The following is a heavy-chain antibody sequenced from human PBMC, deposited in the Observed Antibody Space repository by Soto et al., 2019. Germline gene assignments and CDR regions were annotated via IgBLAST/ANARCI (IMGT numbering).Heavy chain of an antibody. CDR3: ARDTVVAALGEWFDP. D-gene: IGHD2-15*01. J-gene: IGHJ5*02. V-gene: IGHV3-74*01. CDR1: GFTFSSYW. Sequence: EVQLVESGGGLVQPGGSLRLSCAASGFTFSSYWMHWVRQAPGKGLVWVSRINSDGSSTSYADSVKGRFTISRDNAKNTLYLQMNSLRAEDTAVYYCARDTVVAALGEWFDPWGQGTLVTVSS. CDR2: INSDGSST.